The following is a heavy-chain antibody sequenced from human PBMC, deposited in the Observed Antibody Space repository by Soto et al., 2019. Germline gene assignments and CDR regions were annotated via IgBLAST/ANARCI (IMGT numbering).Heavy chain of an antibody. D-gene: IGHD2-15*01. CDR2: TYYRSKWYK. Sequence: SQTLSLTCAISEDSVSSNSAAWNWIRQSPSRGLEWLGRTYYRSKWYKEYAASVRSRITINPDTSKNQFSLQLNSVSPEDTAVYYCARTVGWLDPWGQGILVTVSS. J-gene: IGHJ5*02. CDR3: ARTVGWLDP. V-gene: IGHV6-1*01. CDR1: EDSVSSNSAA.